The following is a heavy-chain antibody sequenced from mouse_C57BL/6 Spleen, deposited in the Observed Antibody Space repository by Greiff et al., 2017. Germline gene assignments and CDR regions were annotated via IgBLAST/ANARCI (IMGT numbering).Heavy chain of an antibody. D-gene: IGHD2-10*01. CDR2: ISYDGSN. CDR1: GYSITSGYY. V-gene: IGHV3-6*01. Sequence: EVKLQESGPGLVKPSQSLSLTCSVTGYSITSGYYWNWIRQFPGNKLEWMGYISYDGSNNYNPSLKNRISITRDTSKNQFFLKLNSVTTEDTATYYCARVAYSRGYFDVWGTGTTVTVSS. J-gene: IGHJ1*03. CDR3: ARVAYSRGYFDV.